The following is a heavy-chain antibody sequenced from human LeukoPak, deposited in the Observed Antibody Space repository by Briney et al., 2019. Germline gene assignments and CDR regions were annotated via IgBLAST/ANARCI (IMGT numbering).Heavy chain of an antibody. CDR3: AKDYDFWSGYMRSTNWFDP. J-gene: IGHJ5*02. Sequence: ASVKVSCKASGGTFSSYAMSWVRQAPGKGLEWVSAISGSGGSTYYADSVKGRFTISRDNSKNTLYLQMNSLRAEDTAVYYCAKDYDFWSGYMRSTNWFDPWGQGTLVTVSS. CDR2: ISGSGGST. CDR1: GGTFSSYA. V-gene: IGHV3-23*01. D-gene: IGHD3-3*01.